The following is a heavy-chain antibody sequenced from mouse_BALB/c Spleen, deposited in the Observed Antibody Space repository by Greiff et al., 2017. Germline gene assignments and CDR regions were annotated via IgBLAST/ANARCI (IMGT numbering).Heavy chain of an antibody. J-gene: IGHJ3*01. CDR3: ARYEGFAY. V-gene: IGHV5-6*01. CDR1: GFTFSSYG. Sequence: VQLQQSGGDLVKPGGSLKLSCAASGFTFSSYGMSWVRQTPDKRLEWVATISSGGSYTYYPDSVKGRFTISRDNAKNNLYLQMSSLRSEDTALYYCARYEGFAYWGQGTLVTVSA. CDR2: ISSGGSYT. D-gene: IGHD2-3*01.